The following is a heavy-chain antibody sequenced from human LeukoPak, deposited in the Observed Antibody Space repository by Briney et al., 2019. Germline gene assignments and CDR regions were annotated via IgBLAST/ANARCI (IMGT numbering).Heavy chain of an antibody. J-gene: IGHJ4*02. CDR2: IYYTGST. V-gene: IGHV4-59*12. CDR3: ARKRRYSYGLDY. Sequence: SETLSLTCTVSGGSISSFYWSWIRQPPGKGLEWIGYIYYTGSTNYNSSLKSRVTISVDTSKNQFSLKLSSVTAADTAVYYCARKRRYSYGLDYWGQGTLVTVSS. D-gene: IGHD5-18*01. CDR1: GGSISSFY.